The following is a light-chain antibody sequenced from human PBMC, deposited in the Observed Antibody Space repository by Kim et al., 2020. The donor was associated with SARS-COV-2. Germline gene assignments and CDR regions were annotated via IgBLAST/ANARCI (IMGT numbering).Light chain of an antibody. CDR3: QQFHNWPLYS. CDR1: QSLSSN. J-gene: IGKJ2*03. CDR2: GAS. V-gene: IGKV3-15*01. Sequence: VSPGESATLSCRASQSLSSNLAWYQQKPGQAPRLLIYGASTRAPNIPARFSGSGSGTEFTLTISSLKSEDFAVYYCQQFHNWPLYSFGQGTKLEI.